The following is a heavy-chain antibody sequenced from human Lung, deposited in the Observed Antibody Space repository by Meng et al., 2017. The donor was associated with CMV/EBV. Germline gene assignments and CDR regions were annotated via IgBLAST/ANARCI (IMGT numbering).Heavy chain of an antibody. CDR3: ARCQLAEDYYGRDF. J-gene: IGHJ6*02. D-gene: IGHD2-2*01. V-gene: IGHV3-21*01. CDR1: GFTFSSYS. CDR2: ISSSSSYI. Sequence: SCAASGFTFSSYSMNWVRQAPGKGLEWVSSISSSSSYIYYADSVKGRFTISRDNAKNSLYLQMNSLRAEDTAVYYCARCQLAEDYYGRDFWGQGXTVTVSS.